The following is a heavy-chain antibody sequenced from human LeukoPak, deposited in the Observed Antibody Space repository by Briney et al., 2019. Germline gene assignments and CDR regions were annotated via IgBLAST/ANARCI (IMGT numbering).Heavy chain of an antibody. J-gene: IGHJ4*02. CDR3: ARTYYYGSGSYYNLYYFDY. CDR2: IYTSGST. V-gene: IGHV4-61*02. CDR1: GGSISSGSYY. Sequence: SQTLSLTCTVSGGSISSGSYYWSWIRQPAGKGLEWIGRIYTSGSTNYNPSLKSRVTISVDTSKNQFSLKLSSVTAADTAVYYCARTYYYGSGSYYNLYYFDYWGQGTLVTVSS. D-gene: IGHD3-10*01.